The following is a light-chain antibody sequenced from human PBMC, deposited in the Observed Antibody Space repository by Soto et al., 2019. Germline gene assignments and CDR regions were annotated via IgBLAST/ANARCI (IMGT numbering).Light chain of an antibody. J-gene: IGKJ5*01. Sequence: EIVLTQSPGTLSLSPGERATLSCRASQSVKSSYLAWYQQQPGQAPRLLIYGASSRATGIPDRFSGSGSGTDFTLTISRLEPEDVAVYYCQQYGSSPRITFGQGTRLEIK. CDR1: QSVKSSY. CDR3: QQYGSSPRIT. V-gene: IGKV3-20*01. CDR2: GAS.